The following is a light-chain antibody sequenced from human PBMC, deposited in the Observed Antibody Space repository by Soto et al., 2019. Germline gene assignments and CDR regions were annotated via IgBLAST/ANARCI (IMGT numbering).Light chain of an antibody. Sequence: QSALTQAASESGSPGQSITISCTGTSSDVGGYNFVSWYQQHPGKVPKLMIFDVNRRPSGVSDRFSGSKSGNTASLTISGLQAEDEGDYYCCSYTSSSTHVFGSGTKVTVL. CDR3: CSYTSSSTHV. CDR2: DVN. V-gene: IGLV2-14*03. J-gene: IGLJ1*01. CDR1: SSDVGGYNF.